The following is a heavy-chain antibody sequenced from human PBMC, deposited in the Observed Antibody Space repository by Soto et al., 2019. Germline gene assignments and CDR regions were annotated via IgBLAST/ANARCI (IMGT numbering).Heavy chain of an antibody. D-gene: IGHD2-8*01. CDR1: GGSFSGYY. J-gene: IGHJ4*02. CDR2: INHSGST. V-gene: IGHV4-34*01. CDR3: ARAPLGYCTNGVCSPLYYFDY. Sequence: SETLSLTCAVYGGSFSGYYWSWIRQPPGKGLEWIGEINHSGSTNYNPSLESRVTISVDTSKNQFSLKLSSVTAADTAVYYCARAPLGYCTNGVCSPLYYFDYWGQGTLVTVSS.